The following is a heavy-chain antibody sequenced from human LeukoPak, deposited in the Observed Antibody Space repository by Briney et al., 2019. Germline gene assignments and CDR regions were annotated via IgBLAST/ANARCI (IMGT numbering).Heavy chain of an antibody. J-gene: IGHJ5*02. D-gene: IGHD3-10*01. CDR3: ARGSRGSGSSDWFDP. CDR2: IKQDGSEK. CDR1: GFTFSSYW. V-gene: IGHV3-7*01. Sequence: GGSLRLSCAASGFTFSSYWMSWVRQAPGKGLEWVANIKQDGSEKYYVDSVKGRFTISRDNAKNSLYLQMNSLRAEDTAVYYCARGSRGSGSSDWFDPWGQGTLVTVSS.